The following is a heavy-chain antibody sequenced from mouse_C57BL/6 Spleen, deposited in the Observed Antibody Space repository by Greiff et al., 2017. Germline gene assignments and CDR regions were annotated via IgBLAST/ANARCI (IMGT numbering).Heavy chain of an antibody. CDR1: GYAFSSSW. CDR3: ARSSTTVVAPCAY. D-gene: IGHD1-1*01. J-gene: IGHJ3*01. V-gene: IGHV1-82*01. Sequence: VKLMESGPELVKPGASVKISCKASGYAFSSSWMNWVKQRPGKGLEWIGRIYPGDGDTNYNGKFKGKATLTADKSSSTAYMQLSSLTSEDSAVYFCARSSTTVVAPCAYWGQGTLVTVSA. CDR2: IYPGDGDT.